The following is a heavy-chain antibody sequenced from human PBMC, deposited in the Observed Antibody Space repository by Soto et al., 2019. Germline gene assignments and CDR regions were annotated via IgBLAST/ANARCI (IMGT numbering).Heavy chain of an antibody. V-gene: IGHV3-23*01. CDR1: GFTFKESA. CDR2: ISDTGAST. J-gene: IGHJ4*02. D-gene: IGHD6-19*01. Sequence: EVRLLEAGGGLKQPGGSLRLSCAASGFTFKESAMNWVRQAPGKGLEWVASISDTGASTWYAESVRGRLSISRDNSKNPPYLEMNSLRGEDTAVYYCAKGRGSGWAWYFDTWGQGTLVTVSS. CDR3: AKGRGSGWAWYFDT.